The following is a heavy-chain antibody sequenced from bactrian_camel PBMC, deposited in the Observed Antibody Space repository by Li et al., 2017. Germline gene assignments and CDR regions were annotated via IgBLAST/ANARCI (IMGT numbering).Heavy chain of an antibody. Sequence: VQLVESGGGLVQPGGSLRLSCAASGFTFSVYGMSWVRQAPGKGLEWVSTNSGGSSTYYADSVKGRFTISRDNAKNTVYLQMNSLKPEDTAVYYCVKDRPGGWAFGYWGQGTQVTVS. CDR3: VKDRPGGWAFGY. V-gene: IGHV3S40*01. CDR1: GFTFSVYG. J-gene: IGHJ6*01. CDR2: NSGGSST. D-gene: IGHD5*01.